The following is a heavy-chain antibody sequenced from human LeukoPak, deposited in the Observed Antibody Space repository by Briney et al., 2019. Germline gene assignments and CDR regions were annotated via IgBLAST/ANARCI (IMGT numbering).Heavy chain of an antibody. J-gene: IGHJ4*02. CDR1: GFTFDDYA. Sequence: GGSLRLSCAASGFTFDDYAMHWVRQAPGKGLEWVSGISWNSGSIGYADSVKGRFTISRDNAKNSLYLQMNSLRAEDTALYYCAKAAFTGIVGANSLWDYWGQGTLVTVSS. V-gene: IGHV3-9*01. CDR2: ISWNSGSI. D-gene: IGHD1-26*01. CDR3: AKAAFTGIVGANSLWDY.